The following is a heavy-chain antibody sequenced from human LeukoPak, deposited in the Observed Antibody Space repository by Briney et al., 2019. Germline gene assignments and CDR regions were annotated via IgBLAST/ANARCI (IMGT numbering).Heavy chain of an antibody. CDR3: ARGLLIGGFDY. CDR2: IYYSGST. D-gene: IGHD2-15*01. J-gene: IGHJ4*02. Sequence: SETLSLTCTVSGGSISSYYWGWIRQPPGKGLEWIGSIYYSGSTYYNPSLKSRVTISVDTSKNQFSLKLSSVTAADTAVYYCARGLLIGGFDYWGQGTLVTVSS. V-gene: IGHV4-39*01. CDR1: GGSISSYY.